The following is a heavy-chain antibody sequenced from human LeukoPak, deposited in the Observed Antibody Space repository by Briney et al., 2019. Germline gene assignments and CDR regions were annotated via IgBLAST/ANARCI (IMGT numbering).Heavy chain of an antibody. CDR1: GYTFNTYG. CDR2: ISAYNGNT. V-gene: IGHV1-18*01. Sequence: ASVKVSCKASGYTFNTYGITWVRQAPGQGLEWMGWISAYNGNTNYAQKLQGRVTMTTDTSTSTAYMELRSLRSDDTAVYYCARDPLGGGREFDYWGQGTLVTVSS. CDR3: ARDPLGGGREFDY. D-gene: IGHD2-15*01. J-gene: IGHJ4*02.